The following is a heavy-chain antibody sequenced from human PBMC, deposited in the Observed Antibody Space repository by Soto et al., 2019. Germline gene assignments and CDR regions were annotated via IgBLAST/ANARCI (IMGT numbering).Heavy chain of an antibody. D-gene: IGHD2-15*01. J-gene: IGHJ6*02. CDR1: GFTFSNAW. Sequence: GSLRLSCAASGFTFSNAWMSWVRQAPGKGLEWVGRIKSKTDGGTTDYAAPVKGRFTISRDDSKNTLYLQMNSLKTEDTAVYYCTGGLYCRRFSRVKLHYYYYGGDVWGQVT. CDR2: IKSKTDGGTT. CDR3: TGGLYCRRFSRVKLHYYYYGGDV. V-gene: IGHV3-15*01.